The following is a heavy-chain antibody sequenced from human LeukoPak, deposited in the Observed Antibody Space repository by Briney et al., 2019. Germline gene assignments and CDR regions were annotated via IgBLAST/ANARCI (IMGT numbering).Heavy chain of an antibody. D-gene: IGHD6-25*01. V-gene: IGHV4-59*12. J-gene: IGHJ3*02. CDR3: ARREAAYDAFDI. CDR1: GGSINNYY. CDR2: IYYSGST. Sequence: PSETLSLTCSVSGGSINNYYWTWIRQPAGKGLEWIGYIYYSGSTNYNPSLKSRVTISVDTSKNQFSLKLSSVTAADTAAYYCARREAAYDAFDIWGQGTMVTVSS.